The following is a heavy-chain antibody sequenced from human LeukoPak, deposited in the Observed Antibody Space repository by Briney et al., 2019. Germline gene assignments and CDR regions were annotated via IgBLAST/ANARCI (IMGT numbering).Heavy chain of an antibody. J-gene: IGHJ4*02. Sequence: GESLKISCTASGYSFTTYWIGWVRQMPGKGLEWMGVIYPGDSDTRYSPPFQGQVTISVDKSINAAYLQWNSLKASDTAMYYCARHLRREGLADYWGQGTLVTVSS. CDR2: IYPGDSDT. D-gene: IGHD3/OR15-3a*01. V-gene: IGHV5-51*01. CDR1: GYSFTTYW. CDR3: ARHLRREGLADY.